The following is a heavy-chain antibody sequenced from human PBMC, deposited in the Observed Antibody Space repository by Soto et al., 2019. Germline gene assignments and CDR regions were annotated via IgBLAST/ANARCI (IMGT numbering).Heavy chain of an antibody. CDR1: GYTLTELS. Sequence: ASVKVSCKVSGYTLTELSMHWVRQAPGKGLEWMGGFDPEDGETIYAQKFQGRVTMTEDTSTDTAYMELSSLRSEDTAVYYCAVQTYYDYIWGSSLSSYWGQGTLVTVPQ. V-gene: IGHV1-24*01. CDR3: AVQTYYDYIWGSSLSSY. D-gene: IGHD3-16*01. CDR2: FDPEDGET. J-gene: IGHJ4*02.